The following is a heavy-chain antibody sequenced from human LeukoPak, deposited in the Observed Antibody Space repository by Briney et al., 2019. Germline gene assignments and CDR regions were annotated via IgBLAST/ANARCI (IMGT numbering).Heavy chain of an antibody. V-gene: IGHV4-34*01. Sequence: PSETLSLTCAVYGGSFSGYYWSWIRQPPGKGLEWIGEINHSGSTNYNPSLKSRVTISVDTSKNQFSLKLSSVTAADTAVYYCARDSSSGWASFDYWGQGTLVTVSS. CDR2: INHSGST. J-gene: IGHJ4*02. CDR1: GGSFSGYY. D-gene: IGHD6-19*01. CDR3: ARDSSSGWASFDY.